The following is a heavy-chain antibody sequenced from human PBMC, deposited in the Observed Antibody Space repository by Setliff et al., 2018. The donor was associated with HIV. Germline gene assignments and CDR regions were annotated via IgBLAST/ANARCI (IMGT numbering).Heavy chain of an antibody. D-gene: IGHD6-19*01. CDR2: IYQSGSI. CDR3: ARPRRVRSRAWYWFDI. V-gene: IGHV4-38-2*01. Sequence: SETLSLTCAASGYSINSGFSRAWIRQPPGQGPQWFGSIYQSGSIYYNPSLQSRETISVDSSKNQFSLNLFSVTAADTAVYYCARPRRVRSRAWYWFDIWGQGTLVTVSS. CDR1: GYSINSGFS. J-gene: IGHJ5*02.